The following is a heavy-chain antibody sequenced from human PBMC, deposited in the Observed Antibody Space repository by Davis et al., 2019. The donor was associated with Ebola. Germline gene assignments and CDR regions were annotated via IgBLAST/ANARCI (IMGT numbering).Heavy chain of an antibody. J-gene: IGHJ4*02. D-gene: IGHD4-23*01. CDR1: GGSFSGYY. CDR2: INHSGST. Sequence: SETLSLTCAVYGGSFSGYYWSWIRQPPGKGLEWIGEINHSGSTNYNPSLKSRVTISVDTSKNQFSLKLSSVTAADTAVYYCARVDMTTVVTPSHFDYWGQGTLVTVSS. CDR3: ARVDMTTVVTPSHFDY. V-gene: IGHV4-34*01.